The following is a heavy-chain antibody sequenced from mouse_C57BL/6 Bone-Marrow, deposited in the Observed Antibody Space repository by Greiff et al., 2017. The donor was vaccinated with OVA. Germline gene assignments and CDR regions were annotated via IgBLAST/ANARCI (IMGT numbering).Heavy chain of an antibody. CDR1: GFTFSSYA. V-gene: IGHV5-9-1*02. CDR2: ISSGGDYI. CDR3: TKDGYYAMDY. D-gene: IGHD2-3*01. J-gene: IGHJ4*01. Sequence: EVQGVESGEGLVKPGGSLKLSCAASGFTFSSYAMSWVRQTPEKRLEWVAYISSGGDYIYYAATVKGRFTISRDNARNTLYLQVSSLKSEDTAMDYCTKDGYYAMDYWGQGTSVTVSS.